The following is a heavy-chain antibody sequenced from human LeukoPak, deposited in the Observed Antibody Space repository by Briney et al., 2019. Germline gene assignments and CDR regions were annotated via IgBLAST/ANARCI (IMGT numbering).Heavy chain of an antibody. CDR2: IIPIFGTA. D-gene: IGHD6-6*01. CDR1: GGTFSSYA. J-gene: IGHJ4*02. CDR3: AYSSSAFAPVQFDY. Sequence: SVKVSCKASGGTFSSYAISWVRQAPGQGLEWMGGIIPIFGTANYAQEFQGRVTITTDESTSTAYMEQSSLRSEDTAVYYCAYSSSAFAPVQFDYWGQGTLVTVSS. V-gene: IGHV1-69*05.